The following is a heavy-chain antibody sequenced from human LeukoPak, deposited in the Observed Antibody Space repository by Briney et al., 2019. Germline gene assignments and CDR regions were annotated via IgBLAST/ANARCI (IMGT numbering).Heavy chain of an antibody. J-gene: IGHJ5*02. Sequence: GGSLRLSCAASGFTFSSYAMSWVRQAPGKGLEWVSAISGSGVITFYADSVKGRFNISRDNSKNTLFLQMNNLRAEDTAVYYCAKSDLSWGQGTPVTVSS. CDR1: GFTFSSYA. CDR3: AKSDLS. CDR2: ISGSGVIT. V-gene: IGHV3-23*01.